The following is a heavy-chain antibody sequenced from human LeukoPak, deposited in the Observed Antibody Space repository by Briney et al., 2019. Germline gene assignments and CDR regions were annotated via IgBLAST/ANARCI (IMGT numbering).Heavy chain of an antibody. J-gene: IGHJ1*01. D-gene: IGHD2-2*01. CDR3: ARVIQLPNEYFQH. CDR2: IIPIFGTA. V-gene: IGHV1-69*13. CDR1: GGTFNSYA. Sequence: SVKVSCKASGGTFNSYAISWVRQAPGQGLEWMGGIIPIFGTANYAQKFQGRVTITADESTSTAYMELSSLRSEDTAVFYCARVIQLPNEYFQHWGQGTLITVSS.